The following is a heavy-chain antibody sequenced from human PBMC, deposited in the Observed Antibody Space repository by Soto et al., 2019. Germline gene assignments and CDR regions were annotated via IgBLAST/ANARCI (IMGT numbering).Heavy chain of an antibody. Sequence: RASVEVSCKXSGYTFTSYGISWVRQPPGQGLEWMGWISAYNGNTNYAQKLQGRVTMTTDTSTSTAYMELRSLRSDDTAVYYCARDGVMATMRRELRGRWGMDVWGQGTTVTVSS. D-gene: IGHD1-26*01. J-gene: IGHJ6*02. CDR3: ARDGVMATMRRELRGRWGMDV. V-gene: IGHV1-18*01. CDR2: ISAYNGNT. CDR1: GYTFTSYG.